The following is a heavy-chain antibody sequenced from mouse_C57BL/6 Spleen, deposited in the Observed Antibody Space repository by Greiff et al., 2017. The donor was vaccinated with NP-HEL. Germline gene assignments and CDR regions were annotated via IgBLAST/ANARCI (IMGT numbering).Heavy chain of an antibody. CDR1: GYTFTSYW. CDR3: ARRRSNLDY. D-gene: IGHD6-1*01. CDR2: IDPSDSYT. J-gene: IGHJ2*01. Sequence: VQLQQPGAELVRPGTSVKLSCKASGYTFTSYWMHWVKQRPGQGLEWIGVIDPSDSYTNYNQKFKGKATLTVDTSSSTAYMQLSSLTSEDSAVYYCARRRSNLDYWGQGTTLTVSS. V-gene: IGHV1-59*01.